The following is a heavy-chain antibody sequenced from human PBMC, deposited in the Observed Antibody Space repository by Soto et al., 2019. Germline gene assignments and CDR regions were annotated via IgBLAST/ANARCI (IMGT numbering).Heavy chain of an antibody. CDR1: GFTFAAYA. Sequence: PGGSLRLSSAASGFTFAAYAMHWVRQAPGKGLEWVSLISWDGGSTYYADSVKGRFTISRDNSKNSLYLQMNSLRAEDTALYYCAKDNCSGGSCYADYWGQGTLVTVSS. CDR2: ISWDGGST. V-gene: IGHV3-43D*04. J-gene: IGHJ4*02. D-gene: IGHD2-15*01. CDR3: AKDNCSGGSCYADY.